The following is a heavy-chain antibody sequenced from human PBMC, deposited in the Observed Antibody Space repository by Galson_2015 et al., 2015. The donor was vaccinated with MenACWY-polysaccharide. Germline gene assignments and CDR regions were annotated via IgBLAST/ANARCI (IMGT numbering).Heavy chain of an antibody. CDR1: GGSIRSSSSY. J-gene: IGHJ4*02. V-gene: IGHV4-39*01. Sequence: LSLTCTVPGGSIRSSSSYWGWIRQPPGKGLEWIGTIYYGGSTYYNPSLKSRVTISVDTSKNQFSLKLTSVTAADTAVYYCARQGGSGRSHDYWGQGTLVTVSS. CDR3: ARQGGSGRSHDY. CDR2: IYYGGST. D-gene: IGHD5-12*01.